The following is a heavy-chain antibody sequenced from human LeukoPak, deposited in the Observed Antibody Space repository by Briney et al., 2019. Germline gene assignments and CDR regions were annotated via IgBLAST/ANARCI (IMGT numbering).Heavy chain of an antibody. CDR3: ARVSSSGWYGHYNRFWFDP. CDR2: IYYSGST. Sequence: SETLSLTCTVSGGSISSSSYYWGWIRQPPGKGLEWIGNIYYSGSTYYNPSLESRVTMSLDTSKNQFSLKLSSVTAADTAVYYCARVSSSGWYGHYNRFWFDPWGQGTLVTVSS. J-gene: IGHJ5*02. V-gene: IGHV4-39*07. CDR1: GGSISSSSYY. D-gene: IGHD6-19*01.